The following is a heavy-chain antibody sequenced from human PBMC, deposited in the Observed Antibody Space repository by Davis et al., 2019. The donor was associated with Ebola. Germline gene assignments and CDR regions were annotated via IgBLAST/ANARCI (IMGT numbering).Heavy chain of an antibody. Sequence: MPSETLSLTCTVSGGSISSYYWSWIRQPPGKGLEWIGYIYYSGSTNYNPSLKSRVTISVDTSKNQFSLKLSSVTAADTAVYYCARGLDYYDSSSAFDIWGQGTMVTVSS. CDR2: IYYSGST. D-gene: IGHD3-22*01. V-gene: IGHV4-59*12. CDR3: ARGLDYYDSSSAFDI. CDR1: GGSISSYY. J-gene: IGHJ3*02.